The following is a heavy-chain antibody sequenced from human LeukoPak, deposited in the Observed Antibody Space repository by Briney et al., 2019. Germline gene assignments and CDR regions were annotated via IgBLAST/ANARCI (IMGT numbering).Heavy chain of an antibody. CDR2: INPNSGGT. D-gene: IGHD5-24*01. J-gene: IGHJ4*02. CDR3: ASLGQSRDGYNR. V-gene: IGHV1-2*02. Sequence: ASVKVSCKASGYTFTSHYMHWVRQAPGQGLEWMGWINPNSGGTNYAQKFQGRVTMTRDTSISTAYMELSRLRSDDTAVYYCASLGQSRDGYNRWGQGTLVTVSS. CDR1: GYTFTSHY.